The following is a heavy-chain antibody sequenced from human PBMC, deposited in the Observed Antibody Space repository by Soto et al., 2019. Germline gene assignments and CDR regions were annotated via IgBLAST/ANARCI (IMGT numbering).Heavy chain of an antibody. CDR1: GFTFTSSA. J-gene: IGHJ6*02. V-gene: IGHV1-58*01. Sequence: SGKVSCKASGFTFTSSAVQWERQARGQRLEWIGWIVVGSGNANYAQKFQERVTITRDMSTSTAYMELSSLRSEDTAVYYCAADVSPSGSYRYYYGIDVWGQGTSVPTSS. CDR3: AADVSPSGSYRYYYGIDV. CDR2: IVVGSGNA. D-gene: IGHD1-26*01.